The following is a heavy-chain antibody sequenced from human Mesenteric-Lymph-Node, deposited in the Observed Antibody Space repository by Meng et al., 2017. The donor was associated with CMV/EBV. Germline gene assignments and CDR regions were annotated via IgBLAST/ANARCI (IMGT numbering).Heavy chain of an antibody. CDR2: INDGGGGT. CDR3: AKAPYSSHWYGDL. J-gene: IGHJ5*02. Sequence: CAASGFTFSNYAMSWVRQAPGKGLEWVSFINDGGGGTYYADSVRGRCTISRDNSQNTLFLQMNNLRAEDTAVYYCAKAPYSSHWYGDLWGQGTLVTVSS. D-gene: IGHD6-13*01. CDR1: GFTFSNYA. V-gene: IGHV3-23*01.